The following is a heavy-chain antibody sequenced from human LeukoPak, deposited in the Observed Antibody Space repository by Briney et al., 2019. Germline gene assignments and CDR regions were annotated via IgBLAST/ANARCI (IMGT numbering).Heavy chain of an antibody. Sequence: GGSLRLSCAASGFTFSSYSMNWVRQAPGKGLEWVANIKQDGSEKYYVDSVKGRFTISRDNAKNSLYLQMDSLRAEDTAVYYCAELGITMIGGVWGKGTTVTISS. J-gene: IGHJ6*04. CDR3: AELGITMIGGV. D-gene: IGHD3-10*02. CDR2: IKQDGSEK. CDR1: GFTFSSYS. V-gene: IGHV3-7*01.